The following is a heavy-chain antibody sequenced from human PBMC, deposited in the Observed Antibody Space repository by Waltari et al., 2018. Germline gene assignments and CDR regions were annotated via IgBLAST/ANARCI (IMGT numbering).Heavy chain of an antibody. J-gene: IGHJ3*02. D-gene: IGHD2-15*01. V-gene: IGHV5-51*01. Sequence: EVQLVQSGAEVKKPGESLKISCKGSGYSFTSYWIGWVRQMPGKGLEWMGINYPGDSDTRYRPSFQGQVTISADKSISTAYLQWSSLKASDTAMYYCARRGSQYCSGGSCYSGAFDIWGQGTMVTVSS. CDR1: GYSFTSYW. CDR2: NYPGDSDT. CDR3: ARRGSQYCSGGSCYSGAFDI.